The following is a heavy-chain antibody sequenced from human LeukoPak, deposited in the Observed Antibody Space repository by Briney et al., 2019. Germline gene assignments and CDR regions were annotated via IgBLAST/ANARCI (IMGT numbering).Heavy chain of an antibody. J-gene: IGHJ4*02. V-gene: IGHV3-11*04. CDR1: GFTFSDYY. Sequence: GGSLRLSCAASGFTFSDYYMSWIRQAPGKGLEWVSYISSSGSTIYYADSVKGRFTISRDNAKNSLYLQMNSLRAEDTAVYYCAKDREKPSQFDYWGQGTLVTVSS. CDR2: ISSSGSTI. CDR3: AKDREKPSQFDY. D-gene: IGHD1-26*01.